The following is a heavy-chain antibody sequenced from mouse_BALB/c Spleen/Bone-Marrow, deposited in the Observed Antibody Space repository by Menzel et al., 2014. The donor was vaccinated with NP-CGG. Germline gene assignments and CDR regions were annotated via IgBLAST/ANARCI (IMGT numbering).Heavy chain of an antibody. CDR3: ARQTYYDYDGYFDY. D-gene: IGHD2-4*01. J-gene: IGHJ2*01. V-gene: IGHV5-6*01. CDR2: ISSGGSYT. Sequence: EVQGVESGGDLVKPGGSLKLSCAASGFTFSSYGMSWVRQTPDKRLEWVATISSGGSYTYYPDSVKGRFTISRDNAKNTLYLQMCSLKSEDTAMYYCARQTYYDYDGYFDYWGQGTTLTVSS. CDR1: GFTFSSYG.